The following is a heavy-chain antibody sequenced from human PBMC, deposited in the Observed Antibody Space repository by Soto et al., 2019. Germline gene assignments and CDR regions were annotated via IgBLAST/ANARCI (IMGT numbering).Heavy chain of an antibody. CDR3: ARGDHYYDSSGYYYALGY. J-gene: IGHJ4*02. D-gene: IGHD3-22*01. Sequence: VQLVQSGAEVKKPGSSVKVSCKASGGTFSSYAISWVRQAPGQGLEWMGGIIPIFGTANYAQKFQGRVTITADESTSTAYMELSSLRSEDTAVYYCARGDHYYDSSGYYYALGYWGQGTLVTVSS. V-gene: IGHV1-69*01. CDR1: GGTFSSYA. CDR2: IIPIFGTA.